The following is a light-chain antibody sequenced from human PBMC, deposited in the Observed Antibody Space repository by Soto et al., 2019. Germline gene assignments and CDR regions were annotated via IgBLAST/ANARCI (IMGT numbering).Light chain of an antibody. V-gene: IGKV3-15*01. CDR3: QQYNNWPPIT. CDR1: QSVSSN. CDR2: GAS. Sequence: IVLTQSPGTLSLSPLERAALSFISIQSVSSNYLAWYQQKPGQAPRLLIYGASTRATGIPARFSGSGSGTEFTLTISSLQSEDFAVYYCQQYNNWPPITFGQGTRLEIK. J-gene: IGKJ5*01.